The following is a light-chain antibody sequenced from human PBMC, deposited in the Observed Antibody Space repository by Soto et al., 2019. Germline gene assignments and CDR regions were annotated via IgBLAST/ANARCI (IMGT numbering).Light chain of an antibody. V-gene: IGKV1-27*01. Sequence: DIQMTQSPSSLSASVGDRVTITCRASQGISNYLAWYQQIPGKVPKLLIYAASTLQSGVPSRFSGSGSGTDFTLTISSLQTEDVATYYCQKYTNVPTFGGGTKVEIK. CDR2: AAS. J-gene: IGKJ4*01. CDR1: QGISNY. CDR3: QKYTNVPT.